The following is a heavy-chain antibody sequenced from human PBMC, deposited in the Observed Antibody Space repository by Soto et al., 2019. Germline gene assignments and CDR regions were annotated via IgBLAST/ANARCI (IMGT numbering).Heavy chain of an antibody. CDR1: GFTFSSYA. CDR2: ISYDGSNK. J-gene: IGHJ2*01. CDR3: TTDPWGTYYYDTSVSPIFGYFDL. Sequence: QVQLVESGGGVVQPGRSLRLSCAASGFTFSSYAMHWVRQAPGKGLEWVAVISYDGSNKYYADSVKGRFTISRDNSKNTLYLQMNSLKPEDTALYYCTTDPWGTYYYDTSVSPIFGYFDLWGRGTLVTVSS. V-gene: IGHV3-30-3*01. D-gene: IGHD3-22*01.